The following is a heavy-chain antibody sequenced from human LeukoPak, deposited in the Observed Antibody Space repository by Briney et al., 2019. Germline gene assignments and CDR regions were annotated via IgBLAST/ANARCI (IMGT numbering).Heavy chain of an antibody. J-gene: IGHJ6*03. Sequence: GESLKISCKGSGYGFSTHWIGWVRQMPGKGLEWMGIIYPGDSDTRYSPSFQGQVTISADKSINTAYLQWSSLKASDTAIYYCARKGDYYYYIDVWGNGTTVTISS. CDR2: IYPGDSDT. CDR1: GYGFSTHW. CDR3: ARKGDYYYYIDV. V-gene: IGHV5-51*01.